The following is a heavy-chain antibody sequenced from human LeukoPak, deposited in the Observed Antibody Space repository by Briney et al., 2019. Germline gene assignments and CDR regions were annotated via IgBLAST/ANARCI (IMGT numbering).Heavy chain of an antibody. CDR2: IIPIFGTA. CDR3: AGGSSSWYHWFDP. J-gene: IGHJ5*02. V-gene: IGHV1-69*13. CDR1: GGTFSSYA. Sequence: ASVKVSCKASGGTFSSYAISWVRQAPGQGLEWMGGIIPIFGTANYAQKFQGRVTITADESTSTAYMELGSLRSEDTAVYYCAGGSSSWYHWFDPWGQGTLVTVSS. D-gene: IGHD6-13*01.